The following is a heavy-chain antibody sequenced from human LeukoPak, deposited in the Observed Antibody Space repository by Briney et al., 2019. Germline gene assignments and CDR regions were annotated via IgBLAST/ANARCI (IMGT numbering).Heavy chain of an antibody. J-gene: IGHJ4*02. V-gene: IGHV3-21*06. CDR2: ISSSSSYI. CDR3: ARNYDRFAKPPTPHDY. Sequence: GGSLRLSCAASGFTFSSYTMNWVRQAPGKGLEWVSSISSSSSYIYYADSVKGRFTISRDNSRNSVYLQINSLRAEDTAVYYCARNYDRFAKPPTPHDYWGQGTLVTVSS. CDR1: GFTFSSYT. D-gene: IGHD3-16*01.